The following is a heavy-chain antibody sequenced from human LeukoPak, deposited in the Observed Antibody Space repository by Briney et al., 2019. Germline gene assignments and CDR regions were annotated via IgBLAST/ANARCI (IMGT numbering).Heavy chain of an antibody. CDR3: ARHGAYYYASSGWFDY. CDR2: IYPGDSDT. V-gene: IGHV5-51*01. D-gene: IGHD3-22*01. CDR1: GYSFTSYW. J-gene: IGHJ4*02. Sequence: GESLKISCKGSGYSFTSYWIGWVRQMPGKGLEWMGIIYPGDSDTRYSPSFQGQVTISADKSISTAYLQWSSLKASDTAMYYCARHGAYYYASSGWFDYWGQGPMVPVSS.